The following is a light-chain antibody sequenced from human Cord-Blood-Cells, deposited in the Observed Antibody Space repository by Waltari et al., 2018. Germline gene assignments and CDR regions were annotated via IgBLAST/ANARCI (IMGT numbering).Light chain of an antibody. CDR1: QSISSW. CDR3: QQYNSYSLFT. CDR2: KAS. Sequence: DIQMTQSPSTLSASVGDRVTIPCRASQSISSWLAWYQQKPGKAPKLLIYKASSLESGVPSRFSGSGSGTEFTLTISSLQPDDFATYYCQQYNSYSLFTFGPGTKVDIK. V-gene: IGKV1-5*03. J-gene: IGKJ3*01.